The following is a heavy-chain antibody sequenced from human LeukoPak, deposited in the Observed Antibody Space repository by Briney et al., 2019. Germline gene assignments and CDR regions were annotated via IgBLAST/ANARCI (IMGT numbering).Heavy chain of an antibody. CDR2: IHPNNGAT. CDR3: ARDGPAQMVDFDY. D-gene: IGHD3-10*01. Sequence: ASVKVSCKASGYTFTGSGWYLYWLRQAPGQGLECVGWIHPNNGATLYAQRFQGRVAMTTDTSISTAYMELSRLRPDDTAMYYCARDGPAQMVDFDYWGQGTLVTVSS. V-gene: IGHV1-2*02. J-gene: IGHJ4*02. CDR1: GYTFTGSGWY.